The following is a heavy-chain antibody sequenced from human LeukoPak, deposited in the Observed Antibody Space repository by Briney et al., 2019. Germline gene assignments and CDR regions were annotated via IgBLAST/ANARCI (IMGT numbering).Heavy chain of an antibody. CDR3: ARDLRGYSYGYRFDY. D-gene: IGHD5-18*01. CDR2: ISAYNGNT. V-gene: IGHV1-18*01. CDR1: GYTFTSYG. J-gene: IGHJ4*02. Sequence: ASVKVSCKASGYTFTSYGIGWVRQAPGQGLEWMGWISAYNGNTNYAQKLQGRVTMTTDTSTSTAYMELRSLRSDDTAVYYCARDLRGYSYGYRFDYWGQGTLVTVSS.